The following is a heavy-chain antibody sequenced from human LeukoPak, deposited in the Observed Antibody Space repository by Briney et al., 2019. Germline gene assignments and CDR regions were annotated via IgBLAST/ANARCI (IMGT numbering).Heavy chain of an antibody. CDR2: INHSGNT. J-gene: IGHJ4*02. D-gene: IGHD2-2*01. CDR3: VRLTGSSEVFDY. V-gene: IGHV4-34*01. CDR1: GGSFSGYY. Sequence: SETLSLTCAVYGGSFSGYYWSWIRQPPGKGLEWIGEINHSGNTNYNPSLKSRVTISVDTSKNQFSLNLRSVTAADTAVYYCVRLTGSSEVFDYWGQGTLVTVSS.